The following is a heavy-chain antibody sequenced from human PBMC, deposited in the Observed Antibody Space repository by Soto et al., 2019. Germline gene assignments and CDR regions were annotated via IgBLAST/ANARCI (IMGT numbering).Heavy chain of an antibody. V-gene: IGHV4-59*08. CDR2: IYYAGSF. D-gene: IGHD3-22*01. Sequence: PSETLSLTCTVSNGPISPYYWSWIRQSPGKGLEWIGYIYYAGSFTYNPSLKSRVTISLNASKNEVSLRLTSVTAADTAVYYCARLGGYYQALDSWGQGTLVTV. J-gene: IGHJ4*02. CDR3: ARLGGYYQALDS. CDR1: NGPISPYY.